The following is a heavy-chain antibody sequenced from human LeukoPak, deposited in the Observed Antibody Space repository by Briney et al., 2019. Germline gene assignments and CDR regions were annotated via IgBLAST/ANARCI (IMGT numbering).Heavy chain of an antibody. CDR1: GYTFTSYD. J-gene: IGHJ4*02. Sequence: ASVKVSCKASGYTFTSYDINWVRQATGQGLEWMGGMNPNSGNTGYAQKFQGRVTITRNTSISTAYMELGSLRSEDTAVYYCARVGIISGDYSYDYWGQGTLVTVSS. D-gene: IGHD4-11*01. CDR2: MNPNSGNT. CDR3: ARVGIISGDYSYDY. V-gene: IGHV1-8*03.